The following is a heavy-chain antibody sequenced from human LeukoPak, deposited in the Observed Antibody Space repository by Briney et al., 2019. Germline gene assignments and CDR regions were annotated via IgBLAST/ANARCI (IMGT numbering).Heavy chain of an antibody. CDR2: ISNNGGST. CDR3: VRAGGNRAWREADY. J-gene: IGHJ4*02. V-gene: IGHV3-64*01. D-gene: IGHD4-23*01. Sequence: GGSLRLSCAASGFTFTSYAMHWVRQAPGKGLEYVSTISNNGGSTFYSNSVQGRFTISRDNSKNTLYLQMGSLRTEDMAVYCCVRAGGNRAWREADYWGQGTLVTVSS. CDR1: GFTFTSYA.